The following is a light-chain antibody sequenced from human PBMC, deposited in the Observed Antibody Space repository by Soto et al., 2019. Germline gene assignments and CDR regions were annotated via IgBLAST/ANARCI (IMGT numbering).Light chain of an antibody. CDR3: AAWDDSLHGGV. Sequence: QSVLTQPPSASGTPGQRVTISCSGSSSNIGSNTVNWYQQLPGTAPKLLIYSNNQRPSGVPDRFSGSKSGTSASLAISGLRSEDEADYYCAAWDDSLHGGVFGGGTKLTVL. CDR2: SNN. V-gene: IGLV1-44*01. J-gene: IGLJ3*02. CDR1: SSNIGSNT.